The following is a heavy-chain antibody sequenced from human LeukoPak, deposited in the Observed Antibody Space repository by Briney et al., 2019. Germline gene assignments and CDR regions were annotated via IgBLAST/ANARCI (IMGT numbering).Heavy chain of an antibody. CDR1: GFTFSSYE. J-gene: IGHJ6*04. CDR2: ISSSGSTI. D-gene: IGHD3-10*02. CDR3: AELGITMIGGV. Sequence: GGSLRLSCAASGFTFSSYEMSWVRQAPRKGLEWVSYISSSGSTIYYADSVKGRFTISRDNAKNSLYLQMNSLRAEDTAVYYCAELGITMIGGVWGKGTTVTISS. V-gene: IGHV3-48*03.